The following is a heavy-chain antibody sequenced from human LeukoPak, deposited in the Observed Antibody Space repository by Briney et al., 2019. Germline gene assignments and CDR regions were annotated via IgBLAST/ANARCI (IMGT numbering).Heavy chain of an antibody. D-gene: IGHD3-3*01. CDR2: ISDIGSI. CDR3: ARVHYDFWSGYYNWFDP. CDR1: GGSISSYY. J-gene: IGHJ5*02. V-gene: IGHV4-59*12. Sequence: PSETLSLTCTVSGGSISSYYWSWIRQPPGKGLEWIAYISDIGSINYNPSLKSRVTISLDTSKNQFSLKLSSVTAADTAVYYCARVHYDFWSGYYNWFDPWGQGTLVTVSS.